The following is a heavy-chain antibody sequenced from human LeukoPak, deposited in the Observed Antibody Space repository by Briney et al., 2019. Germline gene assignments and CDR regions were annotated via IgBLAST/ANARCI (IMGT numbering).Heavy chain of an antibody. CDR2: IYYIGSA. J-gene: IGHJ4*02. CDR3: AYGDYGIIDY. V-gene: IGHV4-59*01. Sequence: SETLSLTCTVSGGFISSYYWSWIRQPPGKGLEWIGSIYYIGSAYYNPSLKSRVTISVDTSKNQFSLKLSSVTAADTAVYYCAYGDYGIIDYWGQGTLVTVSS. D-gene: IGHD4-17*01. CDR1: GGFISSYY.